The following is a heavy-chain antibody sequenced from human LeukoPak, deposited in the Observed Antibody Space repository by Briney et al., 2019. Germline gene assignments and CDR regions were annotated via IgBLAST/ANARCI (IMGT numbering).Heavy chain of an antibody. V-gene: IGHV4-59*01. Sequence: SETLSLTCSVSPGSLSTYWWSWIRQPPGKGLEWIGFIHYTGGTPYNPSLESRVTLSVDVSKSRFSLSLSSATAADTAVYYCARTGSSGSFSDYWGQGTLVTVSS. D-gene: IGHD3-10*01. CDR3: ARTGSSGSFSDY. CDR2: IHYTGGT. CDR1: PGSLSTYW. J-gene: IGHJ4*02.